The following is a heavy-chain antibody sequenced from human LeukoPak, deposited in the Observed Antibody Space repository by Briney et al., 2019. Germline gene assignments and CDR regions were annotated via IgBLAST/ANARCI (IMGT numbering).Heavy chain of an antibody. CDR3: ATQFEGWADAFDV. V-gene: IGHV4-59*06. CDR1: GGSISSGY. J-gene: IGHJ3*01. CDR2: IYYSGRI. Sequence: SETLSLTCTVSGGSISSGYWSWIRQRPGKGLEWIGYIYYSGRIYYNPSLRSRLSISLGTSKNQFSLQLSSVTAADTAVYYCATQFEGWADAFDVWGQGAMVTVSS. D-gene: IGHD3-16*01.